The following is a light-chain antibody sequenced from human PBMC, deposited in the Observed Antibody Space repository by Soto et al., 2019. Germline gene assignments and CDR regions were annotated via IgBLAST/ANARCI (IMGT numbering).Light chain of an antibody. Sequence: DIQMTQSPSSLSASVGDRGTITCRASQSISDSLNWYQHKPGTAPKLPIYAASSLQIGVPSRFSGGGSGTDFTLTISSLQPEDFVTYFCQQSFSFPATFGGGTKVEIK. CDR1: QSISDS. CDR2: AAS. CDR3: QQSFSFPAT. V-gene: IGKV1-39*01. J-gene: IGKJ4*01.